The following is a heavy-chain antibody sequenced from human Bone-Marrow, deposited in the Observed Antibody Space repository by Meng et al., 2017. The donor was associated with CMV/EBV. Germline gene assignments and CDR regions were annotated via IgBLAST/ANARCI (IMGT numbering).Heavy chain of an antibody. CDR3: TTSAGELPDFYHYGMDV. CDR1: GFIFSRAW. V-gene: IGHV3-15*01. CDR2: IKNKYEGGTA. J-gene: IGHJ6*02. Sequence: GESLKISCAAPGFIFSRAWMNWVRQAPGKGLEWVGRIKNKYEGGTADSAAPVKGRFTISRDDSKNMLYLQMNSLKTEDTAVYYCTTSAGELPDFYHYGMDVWGQGTTVTVSS. D-gene: IGHD1-7*01.